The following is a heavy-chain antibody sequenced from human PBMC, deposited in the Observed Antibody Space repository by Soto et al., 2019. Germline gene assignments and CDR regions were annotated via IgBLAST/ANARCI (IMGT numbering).Heavy chain of an antibody. CDR3: ASCHDYGDHAADY. J-gene: IGHJ4*02. CDR2: IWYDGSNK. D-gene: IGHD4-17*01. CDR1: GFTFSNYA. V-gene: IGHV3-33*01. Sequence: QVQLVESGGGVVQPGRSLRLSCTASGFTFSNYAMHWVRQALGKGLEWVAVIWYDGSNKYYADSVKGRFTISRDNSKNTLYLQMNSLRAEDTAVYYCASCHDYGDHAADYWGQGTLVTVSS.